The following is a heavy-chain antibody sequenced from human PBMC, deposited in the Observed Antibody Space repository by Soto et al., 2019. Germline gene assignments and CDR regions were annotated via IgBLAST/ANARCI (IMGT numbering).Heavy chain of an antibody. V-gene: IGHV1-69*01. CDR3: TRDTANIVGATAFDY. D-gene: IGHD1-26*01. J-gene: IGHJ4*02. CDR1: GGTFSSYA. Sequence: QVQLVQSGAEVKKPGSSVKVSCKASGGTFSSYAISWVRQAPGQGLEWMGGIIPIFGTANYAQKFQGRVTITADESTSTAYMELSSLRSEDTAVYYCTRDTANIVGATAFDYWGQGTLVTVSS. CDR2: IIPIFGTA.